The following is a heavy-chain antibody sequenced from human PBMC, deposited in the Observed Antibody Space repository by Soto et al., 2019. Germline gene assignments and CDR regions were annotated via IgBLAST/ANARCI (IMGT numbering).Heavy chain of an antibody. V-gene: IGHV4-4*02. Sequence: QVQLQEAGPGLVKTSGTLSLTCAVSGGSISSGNWWSWVRQPPGEGLEWIGEIYQSGSTNYNQSLKYRVNLSKDTFRNPFSLKVTSVTAAATATYFCAKNIGVPCRRGVDYWVQGALLTVSS. CDR2: IYQSGST. CDR1: GGSISSGNW. J-gene: IGHJ4*02. CDR3: AKNIGVPCRRGVDY. D-gene: IGHD6-19*01.